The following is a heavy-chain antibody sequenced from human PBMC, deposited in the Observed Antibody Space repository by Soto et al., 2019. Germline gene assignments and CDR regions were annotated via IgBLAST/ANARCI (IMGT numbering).Heavy chain of an antibody. D-gene: IGHD3-22*01. V-gene: IGHV1-3*01. J-gene: IGHJ4*02. CDR3: AVETYYYDSSGYYYVAPHDY. CDR2: INAGNGNT. CDR1: GNTFTNYA. Sequence: GASGKVSWKASGNTFTNYALPWGRPAPGQKVEWMGWINAGNGNTKYSQKFQGRVTITRDTSASTAYMELSSLRSEDTAVYYCAVETYYYDSSGYYYVAPHDYWGQGTLVTVSS.